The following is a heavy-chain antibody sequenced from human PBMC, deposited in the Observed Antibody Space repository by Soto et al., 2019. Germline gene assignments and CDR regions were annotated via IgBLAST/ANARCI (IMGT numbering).Heavy chain of an antibody. CDR3: ARAGVIAAAGDNWFDP. Sequence: EVQLVESGGGLVQPGGSLRLSCAASGFTFSSYAMHWVRQAPGKGLEYVSAISSNGGSTYYANSVKGRFTISRDNSKNTLYLQMGSLRAEDMAVYYCARAGVIAAAGDNWFDPWGQGTLVTVSS. CDR2: ISSNGGST. CDR1: GFTFSSYA. J-gene: IGHJ5*02. V-gene: IGHV3-64*01. D-gene: IGHD6-13*01.